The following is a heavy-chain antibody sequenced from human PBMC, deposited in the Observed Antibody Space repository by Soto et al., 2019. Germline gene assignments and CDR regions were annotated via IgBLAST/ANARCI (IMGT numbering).Heavy chain of an antibody. Sequence: ASVKVSCKASGYTFTGYYMHWVRQAPGQGLEWMGWINPNSGGTNYAQKFQGWVTMTRDTSISTAYMELSRLRSDDTAVYYCARGDDYGDYLFDYWGQGTLVTVSS. J-gene: IGHJ4*02. D-gene: IGHD4-17*01. CDR1: GYTFTGYY. V-gene: IGHV1-2*04. CDR3: ARGDDYGDYLFDY. CDR2: INPNSGGT.